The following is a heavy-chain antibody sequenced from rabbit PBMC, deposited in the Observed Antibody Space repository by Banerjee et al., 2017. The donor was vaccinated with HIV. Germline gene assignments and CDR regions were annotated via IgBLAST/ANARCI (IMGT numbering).Heavy chain of an antibody. V-gene: IGHV1S45*01. CDR2: IYTSSGNS. D-gene: IGHD6-1*01. CDR3: ARDNYASFNL. CDR1: GFSFSYVYW. J-gene: IGHJ4*01. Sequence: QEQLEESGGDLVKPEGSLTLTCTASGFSFSYVYWLSWVRQAPGKGLEWIACIYTSSGNSYYASWAKGRFTISKTSSTTVTLQMTSLTDADTATYFCARDNYASFNLWGQGTLVTVS.